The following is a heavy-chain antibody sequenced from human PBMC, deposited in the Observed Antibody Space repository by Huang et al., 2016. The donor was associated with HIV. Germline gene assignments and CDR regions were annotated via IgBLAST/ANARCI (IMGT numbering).Heavy chain of an antibody. CDR2: INWKSGNI. D-gene: IGHD3-16*01. V-gene: IGHV3-9*01. CDR1: GFTFDDYA. Sequence: EVQLVESGGGLVRPGRSLRLSCSASGFTFDDYAMHWVRQSQGKCRVWVAGINWKSGNIAYADSVRGRFTSSRDNAKNCLYLQMNRLRHEDTALYYCAKDWGYDFGAFDFWGRGTMVTVSS. J-gene: IGHJ3*01. CDR3: AKDWGYDFGAFDF.